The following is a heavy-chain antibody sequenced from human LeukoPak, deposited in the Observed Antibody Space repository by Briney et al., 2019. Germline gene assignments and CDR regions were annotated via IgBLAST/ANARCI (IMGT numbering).Heavy chain of an antibody. Sequence: SVKVSCKASGGTFSSYAISWVRQAPGQGLEWMGRIIPILGIANYAQKFQGRVTITADKSTSTAYMELSSLRSEDTAVYYCARSQISLGTWYFDLWGRGTLVTVSS. CDR2: IIPILGIA. J-gene: IGHJ2*01. CDR1: GGTFSSYA. V-gene: IGHV1-69*04. CDR3: ARSQISLGTWYFDL. D-gene: IGHD2-15*01.